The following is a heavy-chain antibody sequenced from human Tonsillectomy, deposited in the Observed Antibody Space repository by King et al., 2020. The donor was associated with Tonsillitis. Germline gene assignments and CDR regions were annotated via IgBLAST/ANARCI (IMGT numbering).Heavy chain of an antibody. J-gene: IGHJ4*02. V-gene: IGHV1-69*09. CDR1: GGTFFSHA. Sequence: QLVQSGAEVKKPGSSVKVSCKASGGTFFSHAIAWVRQAPGQGLEWRGRIIPILDTGNYAQKFQGRVTITADTSTSTAYMELSSLRSEDTAVYYCARGLYDSSGFTLGDWGQGTLVTVSS. CDR3: ARGLYDSSGFTLGD. D-gene: IGHD3-22*01. CDR2: IIPILDTG.